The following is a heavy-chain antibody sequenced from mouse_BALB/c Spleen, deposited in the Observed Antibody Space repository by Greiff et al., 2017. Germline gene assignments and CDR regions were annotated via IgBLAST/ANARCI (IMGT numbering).Heavy chain of an antibody. CDR3: ARGLEDAMDY. CDR1: GYTFTDYA. CDR2: ISTYYGDA. J-gene: IGHJ4*01. Sequence: VQLKESGAELVRPGVSVKISCKGSGYTFTDYAMHWVKQSHGKSLEWIGVISTYYGDASYNQKFKGKATMTVDKSSSTAYMELARLTSEDSAIYYCARGLEDAMDYWGQGTSVTVSS. V-gene: IGHV1S137*01.